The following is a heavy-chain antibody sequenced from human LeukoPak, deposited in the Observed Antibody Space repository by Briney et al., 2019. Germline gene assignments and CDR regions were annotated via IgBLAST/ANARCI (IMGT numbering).Heavy chain of an antibody. J-gene: IGHJ4*02. CDR3: ARGRSYYYDSTGSFDF. CDR2: IYSAGSI. D-gene: IGHD3-22*01. Sequence: GGSLRLSCAASGFTVSSNYMSWVRQAPGMGLEWVSVIYSAGSIYYADSVEGRFTISRDNSKNTLYLQMMSLRVEDTAVYYCARGRSYYYDSTGSFDFWGQGTLVTVSS. V-gene: IGHV3-66*01. CDR1: GFTVSSNY.